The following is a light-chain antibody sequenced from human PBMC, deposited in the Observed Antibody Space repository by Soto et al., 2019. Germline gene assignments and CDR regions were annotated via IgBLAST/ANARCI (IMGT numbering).Light chain of an antibody. J-gene: IGKJ4*02. CDR1: QSVDDH. CDR3: QQCSTQ. V-gene: IGKV3-11*01. Sequence: VLPQSPATLSLSPGEIGTLSCRASQSVDDHLAWYQQKPGQAPRRLIYDASKRAAGIPARFSGSGSGTDFTLTTTTLEPEDFGVYYRQQCSTQFGGGTRV. CDR2: DAS.